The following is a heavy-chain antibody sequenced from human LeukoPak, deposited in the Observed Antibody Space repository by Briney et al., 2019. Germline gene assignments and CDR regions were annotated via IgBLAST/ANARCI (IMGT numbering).Heavy chain of an antibody. V-gene: IGHV3-33*01. CDR1: GFTCSSYG. D-gene: IGHD3-22*01. CDR2: IWYDGSNK. J-gene: IGHJ4*02. Sequence: GGSLRLSCVASGFTCSSYGMHWVRQAPGKGQEWVAVIWYDGSNKYYADSVKGRFTISRDNSKNTLYLQMNSLRAEDTAVYYCARDFYYYDSSGCPDYWGQGTLVTVSS. CDR3: ARDFYYYDSSGCPDY.